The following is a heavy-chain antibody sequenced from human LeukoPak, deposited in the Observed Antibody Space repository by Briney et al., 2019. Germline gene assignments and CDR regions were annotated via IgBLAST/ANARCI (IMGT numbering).Heavy chain of an antibody. CDR3: SRRKSDIVVVPAASWFDP. CDR1: GGSISSSSYY. J-gene: IGHJ5*02. D-gene: IGHD2-2*01. CDR2: IYYSGST. Sequence: PSETLSLTCTVSGGSISSSSYYWGWIRQPPGKGLEWIGSIYYSGSTYYNPSLKSRVTISVDTSKNQFSLKLSSVTAADTAVYYCSRRKSDIVVVPAASWFDPWGQGTLVTVSS. V-gene: IGHV4-39*01.